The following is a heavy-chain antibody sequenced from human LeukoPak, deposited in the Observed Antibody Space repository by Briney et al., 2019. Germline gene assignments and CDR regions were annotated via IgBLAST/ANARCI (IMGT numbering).Heavy chain of an antibody. V-gene: IGHV3-74*01. J-gene: IGHJ2*01. D-gene: IGHD3-10*01. CDR2: INGDGRNI. CDR3: VRDQNLDSLGRGVSRVYWKFDL. Sequence: PGGSLRLSCIASGFTFSSYWMHWVRQDPRKGLVWVSRINGDGRNINYADSVRGRFTISRDNAKNTLYLQMNTLRVEDTAVYYCVRDQNLDSLGRGVSRVYWKFDLWGRGTLVTVSS. CDR1: GFTFSSYW.